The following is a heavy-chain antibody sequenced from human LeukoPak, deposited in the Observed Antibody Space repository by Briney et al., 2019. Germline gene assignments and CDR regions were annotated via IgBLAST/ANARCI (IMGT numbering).Heavy chain of an antibody. J-gene: IGHJ3*02. CDR1: GGSISSGGYY. CDR3: ARGIAVRGYAFDI. Sequence: SETLSLTCTVSGGSISSGGYYWSWIRQHPGKGLEWIGYIYYSGSTYYNPSLKSRVTISVDTSKNQFSLKLSSVTAADTAVYYCARGIAVRGYAFDIWGQGTMVTVSS. CDR2: IYYSGST. D-gene: IGHD6-6*01. V-gene: IGHV4-31*03.